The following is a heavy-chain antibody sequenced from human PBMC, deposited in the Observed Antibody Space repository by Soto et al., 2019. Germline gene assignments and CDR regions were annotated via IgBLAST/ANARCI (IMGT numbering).Heavy chain of an antibody. Sequence: SETLSLTCTVSGGSTSGTCYSWGWIRQTQGKGREWIGNIFYTGSAYYNSSLKSRVTISVDTSKNQFSLKLSSVAAADTAVYYCGRLKSSYSSSYYGGGSFDYWGPGXLVTVSS. D-gene: IGHD6-13*01. CDR2: IFYTGSA. V-gene: IGHV4-39*01. CDR1: GGSTSGTCYS. CDR3: GRLKSSYSSSYYGGGSFDY. J-gene: IGHJ4*02.